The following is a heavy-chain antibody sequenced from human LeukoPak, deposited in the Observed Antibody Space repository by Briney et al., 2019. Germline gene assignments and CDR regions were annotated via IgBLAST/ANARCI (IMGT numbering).Heavy chain of an antibody. CDR3: ARGSWIQLWSPPYYFDY. CDR2: ISSSSSTI. CDR1: GFTFSSYS. J-gene: IGHJ4*02. Sequence: GGSLRLSCAASGFTFSSYSMNWVRQAPGKGREWVSYISSSSSTIYYADSVKGRFTISRDNAKNSLYLQMNSLRAEDTAVYYCARGSWIQLWSPPYYFDYWGQGTLVTVSS. V-gene: IGHV3-48*01. D-gene: IGHD5-18*01.